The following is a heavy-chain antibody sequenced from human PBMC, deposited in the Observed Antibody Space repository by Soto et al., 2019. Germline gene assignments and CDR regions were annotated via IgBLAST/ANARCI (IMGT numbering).Heavy chain of an antibody. CDR3: ARIIIAAQTLLRIYYYGMDV. CDR2: IIPIFGTA. V-gene: IGHV1-69*13. J-gene: IGHJ6*02. D-gene: IGHD6-6*01. CDR1: GGTFSSYA. Sequence: SVKVSCKASGGTFSSYAISWVRQAPGQGLEWMGGIIPIFGTANYAQKFQGRVTITADESTSTAYMELSSLRSEDTAVYYCARIIIAAQTLLRIYYYGMDVWGQGTTVTVSS.